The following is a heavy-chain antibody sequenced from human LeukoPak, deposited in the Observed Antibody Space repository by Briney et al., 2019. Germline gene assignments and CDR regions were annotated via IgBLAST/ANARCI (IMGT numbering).Heavy chain of an antibody. Sequence: PSKTLSLTCTVSGGSISSYYWSWIRQPPGKGLEWIGYIYYSGSTNYNPSLKSRVTISVDTSKNQFSLKLSSVTAADTAVYYCARDDYGDPTYYYGMDVWGQGTTVTVSS. CDR1: GGSISSYY. V-gene: IGHV4-59*01. J-gene: IGHJ6*02. CDR2: IYYSGST. CDR3: ARDDYGDPTYYYGMDV. D-gene: IGHD4-17*01.